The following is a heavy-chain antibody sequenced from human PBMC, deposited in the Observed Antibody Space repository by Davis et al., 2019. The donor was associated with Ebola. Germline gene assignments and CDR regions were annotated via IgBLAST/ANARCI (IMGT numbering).Heavy chain of an antibody. D-gene: IGHD3-10*01. J-gene: IGHJ4*02. CDR2: IYPGDSEA. CDR3: ARVHMLRGVDF. Sequence: GESLKISCKGSGYSFPDHWIGWVRQMAGKGLEWVAVIYPGDSEARYSPSFQGQATISADKSITTAYLQWSSLKASDNAIYYCARVHMLRGVDFWGQGTLVTVSS. V-gene: IGHV5-51*01. CDR1: GYSFPDHW.